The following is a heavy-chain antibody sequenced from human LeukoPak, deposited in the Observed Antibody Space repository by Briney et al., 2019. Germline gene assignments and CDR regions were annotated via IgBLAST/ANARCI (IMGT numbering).Heavy chain of an antibody. D-gene: IGHD5-12*01. CDR3: ARGGVVATPAGSWYFDL. CDR2: INPNSGGT. CDR1: GYTFTGYY. J-gene: IGHJ2*01. V-gene: IGHV1-2*02. Sequence: ASVKVSCKASGYTFTGYYMHWVRQAPGQGLEWMGWINPNSGGTNYAQKFQGRVTMTRDTSISTAYMELSRLRSDDTAVYYCARGGVVATPAGSWYFDLWGRGTLVAVSS.